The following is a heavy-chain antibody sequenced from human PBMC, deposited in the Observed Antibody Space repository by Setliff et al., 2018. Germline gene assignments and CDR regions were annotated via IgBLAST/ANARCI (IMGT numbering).Heavy chain of an antibody. CDR3: ARGGIYNYVSSAYFDL. CDR1: GYTFSDYY. J-gene: IGHJ3*01. CDR2: INPKSGGA. Sequence: ASVKVSCKASGYTFSDYYMYWVRQAPGQGLEWMGWINPKSGGAHYAQKVRGRVTMSRETSISTDNMELSRLTSDDTAVYYCARGGIYNYVSSAYFDLWGQGSMVTVSS. V-gene: IGHV1-2*02. D-gene: IGHD3-22*01.